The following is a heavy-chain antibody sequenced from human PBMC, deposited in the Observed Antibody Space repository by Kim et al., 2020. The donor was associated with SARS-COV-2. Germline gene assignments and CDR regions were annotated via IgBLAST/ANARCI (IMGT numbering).Heavy chain of an antibody. J-gene: IGHJ2*01. D-gene: IGHD5-12*01. V-gene: IGHV4-59*13. Sequence: SETLSLTCTVPGGILSRYYWCCIRQPSRKGLECLGYAYYRGSTNYNPSLKRRVTISVDTSQNQFSLNLTSVTPANTAVYYCARDAGYSAYGANWYFDPWGRGTLVTVSS. CDR1: GGILSRYY. CDR3: ARDAGYSAYGANWYFDP. CDR2: AYYRGST.